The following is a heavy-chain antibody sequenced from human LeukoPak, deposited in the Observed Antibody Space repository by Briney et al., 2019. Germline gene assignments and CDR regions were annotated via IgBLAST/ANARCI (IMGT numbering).Heavy chain of an antibody. CDR1: GFTFSSYA. V-gene: IGHV3-30*01. J-gene: IGHJ6*03. CDR3: ARGLPGAYMDV. CDR2: ISYDGSNK. D-gene: IGHD2-21*02. Sequence: GGSLRLSCAASGFTFSSYAMHWVRQAPGKGLEWVAVISYDGSNKYYADSVKGRFTISRDNSKNTLYLQMNSLRAEDTAVYYCARGLPGAYMDVWGKGTTVTVSS.